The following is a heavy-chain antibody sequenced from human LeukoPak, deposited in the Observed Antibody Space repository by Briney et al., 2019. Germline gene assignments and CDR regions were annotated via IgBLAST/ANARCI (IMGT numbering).Heavy chain of an antibody. CDR1: GYTFTSYG. CDR3: ARGASCYNCLDYYYGMDV. Sequence: ASVKVSCKASGYTFTSYGISWVRQAPGQGLEWMGWISAYNGNTNYAQKLQGRVTMTTVTSTSTAYMELRSLRSDDTAVYYCARGASCYNCLDYYYGMDVWGQGTTVTVSS. CDR2: ISAYNGNT. D-gene: IGHD2-15*01. V-gene: IGHV1-18*01. J-gene: IGHJ6*02.